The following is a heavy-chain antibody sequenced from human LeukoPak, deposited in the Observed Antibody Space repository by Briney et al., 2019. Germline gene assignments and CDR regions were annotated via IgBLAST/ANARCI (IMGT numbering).Heavy chain of an antibody. CDR1: GYTFTSYY. Sequence: ASVKVSCKASGYTFTSYYMHWVRQAPGQGLEWMGIINPSGGSTSYAQKFQGRVTMTRDMSTSTAYMELRSLRSDDTAVYYCARDLPLWFGELGGFDYWGQGTLVTVSS. J-gene: IGHJ4*02. CDR3: ARDLPLWFGELGGFDY. V-gene: IGHV1-46*01. CDR2: INPSGGST. D-gene: IGHD3-10*01.